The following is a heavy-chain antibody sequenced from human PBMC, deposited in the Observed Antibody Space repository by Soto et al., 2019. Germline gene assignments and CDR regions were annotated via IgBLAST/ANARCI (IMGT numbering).Heavy chain of an antibody. CDR1: GDYISGGYA. V-gene: IGHV4-30-2*01. CDR3: ASAGASGTNPFDY. J-gene: IGHJ4*02. CDR2: IYHSGNT. Sequence: QLQLQESGSGLVKPSQTLSLTCVVSGDYISGGYAWSWIRQPPGKGLEWIGYIYHSGNTNYNPSLKSRVNISLDKAKNQFSLRLISVTAADTAVYFCASAGASGTNPFDYWGQGTLVTV. D-gene: IGHD3-10*01.